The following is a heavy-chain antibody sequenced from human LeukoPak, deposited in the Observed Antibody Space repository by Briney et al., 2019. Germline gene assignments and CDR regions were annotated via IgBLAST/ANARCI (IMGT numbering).Heavy chain of an antibody. Sequence: GGSLRLSCAASGFTFSSYWMSWVRQAPGKGLEWVANIKQDGSEKYYADSVKGRFTISRDNAKNSLYLQMNSLRAEDTAVYYCARGFLYCSSTSCLNFDYWGQGTLVTVSS. V-gene: IGHV3-7*01. CDR1: GFTFSSYW. J-gene: IGHJ4*02. D-gene: IGHD2-2*01. CDR3: ARGFLYCSSTSCLNFDY. CDR2: IKQDGSEK.